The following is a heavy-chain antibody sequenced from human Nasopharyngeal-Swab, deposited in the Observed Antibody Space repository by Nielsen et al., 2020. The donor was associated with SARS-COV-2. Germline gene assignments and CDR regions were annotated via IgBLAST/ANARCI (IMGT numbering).Heavy chain of an antibody. CDR2: IRGSGGNT. D-gene: IGHD4-23*01. Sequence: GGSLRLSCAASGFTFRNFAMSWVRQAPGKGLEWVSAIRGSGGNTYYADSVKGRFTISRDNSKNTLHLQMNSLRAEDTAVYYCAKHYGGNSRHFEYWGQGTLVTVSS. V-gene: IGHV3-23*01. J-gene: IGHJ4*02. CDR1: GFTFRNFA. CDR3: AKHYGGNSRHFEY.